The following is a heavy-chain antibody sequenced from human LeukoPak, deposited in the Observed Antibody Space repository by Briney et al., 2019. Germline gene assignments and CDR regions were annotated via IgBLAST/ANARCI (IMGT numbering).Heavy chain of an antibody. D-gene: IGHD2-15*01. Sequence: SVKVSCKASGGTFSSYAISWVRQAPGQGLEWMGGIIPIFGTANYAQKFQGRVTITADESTSTAYMELSSLRSDDTAVYYCAGSGGPAAPFDYWGQGTLVTVSS. J-gene: IGHJ4*02. CDR2: IIPIFGTA. CDR1: GGTFSSYA. CDR3: AGSGGPAAPFDY. V-gene: IGHV1-69*01.